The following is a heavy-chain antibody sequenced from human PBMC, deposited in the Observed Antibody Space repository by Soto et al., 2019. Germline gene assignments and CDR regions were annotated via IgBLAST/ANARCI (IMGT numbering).Heavy chain of an antibody. Sequence: VSVKVSCKASGYTFTSYYMHWVRQAPGQGLEWMGIINPSGGSTSYAQKFQGRVTMTRDTSTSTVYMELSSLRSEDTAVYYCARDFSSSGLEPYYFDYWGQGTLVAVSS. J-gene: IGHJ4*02. CDR3: ARDFSSSGLEPYYFDY. D-gene: IGHD6-13*01. CDR2: INPSGGST. V-gene: IGHV1-46*03. CDR1: GYTFTSYY.